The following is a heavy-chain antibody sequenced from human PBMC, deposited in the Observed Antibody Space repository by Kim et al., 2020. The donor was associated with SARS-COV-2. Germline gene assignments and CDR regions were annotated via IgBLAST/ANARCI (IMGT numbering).Heavy chain of an antibody. CDR3: ARDPRLTIYYYYGMDV. Sequence: ASVKVSCKASGYTFTSYYMHWVRQAPGQGLEWMGIINPSGGSTNYAQKFQGRVTMTRDTSTSTVYMELSSLRSEDTAVYYCARDPRLTIYYYYGMDVWGQGTTVTVSS. D-gene: IGHD2-2*01. CDR1: GYTFTSYY. J-gene: IGHJ6*02. CDR2: INPSGGST. V-gene: IGHV1-46*01.